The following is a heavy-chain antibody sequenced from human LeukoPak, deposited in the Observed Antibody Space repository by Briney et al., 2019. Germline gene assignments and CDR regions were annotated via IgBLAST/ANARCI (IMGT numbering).Heavy chain of an antibody. J-gene: IGHJ4*02. CDR2: FDPEDGET. CDR1: GYSLTEFS. D-gene: IGHD3-22*01. Sequence: ASVKVSCKVSGYSLTEFSMHWVRQAPGKGLEWMGGFDPEDGETIYAQKFQGRVTMTEDTSTDTAYMELSSLRSEDTAVYYCATHGPTGYYDDYWGQGTLVTVSS. V-gene: IGHV1-24*01. CDR3: ATHGPTGYYDDY.